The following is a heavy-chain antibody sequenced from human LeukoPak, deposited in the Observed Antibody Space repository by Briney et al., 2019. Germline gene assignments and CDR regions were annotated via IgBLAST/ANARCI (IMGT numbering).Heavy chain of an antibody. D-gene: IGHD5-24*01. V-gene: IGHV3-23*01. CDR1: GFTFRSYD. Sequence: GGSLRLSCAASGFTFRSYDMSWVRQAPGKGLEWVSAISGGGGTTYYADSVKGRFTISRDNSKNTLYLQMNSLRAEDTAVYHCAKCTYGSNNYYYGMDVWGQGTTATVSS. CDR3: AKCTYGSNNYYYGMDV. CDR2: ISGGGGTT. J-gene: IGHJ6*02.